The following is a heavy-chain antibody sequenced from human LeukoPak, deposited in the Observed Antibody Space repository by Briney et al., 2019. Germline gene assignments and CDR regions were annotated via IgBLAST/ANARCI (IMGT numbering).Heavy chain of an antibody. CDR1: GFPFSSYW. V-gene: IGHV3-7*03. Sequence: GGSLRLSCVASGFPFSSYWMTWVRQVPGRGPEWVANVNRDGSETYYLDSVKGRFTISKDNAKNSLYLQMNSLRAEDTALYHCARNNGMDVWGQGTTVIVSS. J-gene: IGHJ6*02. CDR3: ARNNGMDV. CDR2: VNRDGSET.